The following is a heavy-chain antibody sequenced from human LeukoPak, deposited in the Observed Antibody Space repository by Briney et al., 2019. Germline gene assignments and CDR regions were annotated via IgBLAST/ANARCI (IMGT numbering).Heavy chain of an antibody. D-gene: IGHD3-3*01. CDR2: ISGSGGST. CDR1: GFTFSSYA. V-gene: IGHV3-23*01. CDR3: AKGPYGSQGVVIHAFDI. J-gene: IGHJ3*02. Sequence: GGSLRLSCAASGFTFSSYAMSWVRQAPGKGLEWGSAISGSGGSTYYADSVKGRFTISRDNSKNTLYLQMNSLRAEDTAVYYCAKGPYGSQGVVIHAFDIWGQGTMVTVSS.